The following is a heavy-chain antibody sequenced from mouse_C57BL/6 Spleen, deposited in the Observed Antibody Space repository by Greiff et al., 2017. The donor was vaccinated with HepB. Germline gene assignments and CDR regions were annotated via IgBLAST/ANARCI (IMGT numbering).Heavy chain of an antibody. CDR3: AREDGYYGYFDY. V-gene: IGHV1-82*01. J-gene: IGHJ2*01. D-gene: IGHD2-3*01. CDR2: IYPGDGDT. CDR1: GYAFSSSW. Sequence: QVQLKQSGPELVKPGASVKISCKASGYAFSSSWMNWVKQRPGKGLEWIGRIYPGDGDTNYNGKFKGKATLTADKSSSTAYMQLSSLTSEDSAVYFCAREDGYYGYFDYWGQGTTLTVSS.